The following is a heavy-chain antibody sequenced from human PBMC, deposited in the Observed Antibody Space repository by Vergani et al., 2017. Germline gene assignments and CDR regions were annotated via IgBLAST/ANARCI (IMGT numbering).Heavy chain of an antibody. Sequence: QVQLQESGPGLVKPSETLSLTCTVSGGSVSSGSYYWSWIRQPPGKGLDWIGYIYYSGRTNYNPSLKSRGTISVDTSKNQFSLKLSSVTAADTAVYYCARDRGAAAAYFDYWGQGTLVTGSS. CDR1: GGSVSSGSYY. CDR3: ARDRGAAAAYFDY. D-gene: IGHD6-13*01. CDR2: IYYSGRT. J-gene: IGHJ4*02. V-gene: IGHV4-61*01.